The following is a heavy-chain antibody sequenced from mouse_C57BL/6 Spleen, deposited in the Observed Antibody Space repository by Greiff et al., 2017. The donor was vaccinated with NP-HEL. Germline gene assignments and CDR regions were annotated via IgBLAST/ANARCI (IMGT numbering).Heavy chain of an antibody. CDR1: GYTFTSYW. D-gene: IGHD2-4*01. J-gene: IGHJ2*01. Sequence: QVQLQQPGAELVKPGASVKLSCKASGYTFTSYWMHWVKQRPGQGLEWIGMIHPNSGSTNYNEKFKSKATLTVDKSSSTAYMQLSSLTSEDSAVYYCARGAFYDYGGDYWGQGTTLTVSS. CDR3: ARGAFYDYGGDY. V-gene: IGHV1-64*01. CDR2: IHPNSGST.